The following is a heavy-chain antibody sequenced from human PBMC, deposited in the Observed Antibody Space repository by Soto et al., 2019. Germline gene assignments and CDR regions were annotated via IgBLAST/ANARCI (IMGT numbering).Heavy chain of an antibody. D-gene: IGHD2-21*02. J-gene: IGHJ4*02. CDR3: ARGQPLLPFDY. CDR2: ISSSSSYI. CDR1: GFTFSSYS. V-gene: IGHV3-21*01. Sequence: EVQLVESGGGLVKPGGSLRLSCAASGFTFSSYSMNWVRQAPGKGLGWVSSISSSSSYIYYADSVKGRFTISRDNAKNSPSLQMNSLRAEDTAVYYCARGQPLLPFDYWGQGTLVTVSS.